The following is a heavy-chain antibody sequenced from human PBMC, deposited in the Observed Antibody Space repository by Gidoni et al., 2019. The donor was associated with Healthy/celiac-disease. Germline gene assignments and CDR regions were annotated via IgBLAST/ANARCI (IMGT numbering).Heavy chain of an antibody. CDR1: GFTFSRYA. J-gene: IGHJ4*02. CDR2: ISGSGGST. V-gene: IGHV3-23*01. CDR3: AKERWGSSSPFDY. Sequence: EVQLLESGGGLVKPGGSLRLPCAASGFTFSRYAMSWVRQAPGRGLGWVSAISGSGGSTYYADSVKGRFTISRDNSKNTLYLQMNSLRAEDTAVYYCAKERWGSSSPFDYWGQGTLVTVSS. D-gene: IGHD6-13*01.